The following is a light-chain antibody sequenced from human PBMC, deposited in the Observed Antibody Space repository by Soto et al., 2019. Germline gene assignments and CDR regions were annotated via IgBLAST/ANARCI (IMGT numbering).Light chain of an antibody. CDR2: EVT. Sequence: SVLTQPASVSGSPGQSITISCTGSTSDVATYRYVSWYQQYPGKAPKLLISEVTHRPSGISDRFSGSKPGNTASLTISGLQAEDEADYYCSSYTNTMTLIVFGTGTKVTVL. V-gene: IGLV2-14*01. CDR3: SSYTNTMTLIV. J-gene: IGLJ1*01. CDR1: TSDVATYRY.